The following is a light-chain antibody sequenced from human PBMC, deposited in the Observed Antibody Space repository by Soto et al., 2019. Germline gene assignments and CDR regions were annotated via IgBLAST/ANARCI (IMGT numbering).Light chain of an antibody. CDR3: HQYNQWPLWT. CDR2: AAS. Sequence: PGTVSLSPKERTTLRSRDSQTIRSSYVAWYQQKPGQAPRLLIFAASSRAAGIPDRFSGSGSVTDFTLTIRSLRSEDFAVYHCHQYNQWPLWTFGQGTKGDIK. J-gene: IGKJ1*01. V-gene: IGKV3-20*01. CDR1: QTIRSSY.